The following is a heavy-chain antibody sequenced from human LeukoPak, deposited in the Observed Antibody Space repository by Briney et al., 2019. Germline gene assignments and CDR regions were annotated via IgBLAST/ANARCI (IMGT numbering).Heavy chain of an antibody. V-gene: IGHV5-51*01. CDR2: IYPGDSDT. Sequence: GESLKISCKGSGYSFTSYWIGWVRQMPGKGLEWMGIIYPGDSDTRYSPSFQGQVTISADKSISPAYPQWSSLKASDTAMYYCARPRAQHPPHFDYWGQGTLVTVSS. J-gene: IGHJ4*02. CDR3: ARPRAQHPPHFDY. CDR1: GYSFTSYW. D-gene: IGHD6-13*01.